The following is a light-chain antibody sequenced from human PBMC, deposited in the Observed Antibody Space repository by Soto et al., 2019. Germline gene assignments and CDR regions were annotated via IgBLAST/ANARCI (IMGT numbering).Light chain of an antibody. V-gene: IGKV3-15*01. CDR3: QQYDNWPPYT. CDR1: QSVSAN. J-gene: IGKJ2*01. Sequence: EIVMTQSPATLSVSPGERATLSCRASQSVSANLAWYQHKPGQAPRLLIYGASTRATGISARFSGSGSGTEFTLTISSLQSEDFEVYYCQQYDNWPPYTFGQGTKLESK. CDR2: GAS.